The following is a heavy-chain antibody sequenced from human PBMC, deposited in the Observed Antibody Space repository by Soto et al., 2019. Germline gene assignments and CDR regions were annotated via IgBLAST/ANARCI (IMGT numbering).Heavy chain of an antibody. V-gene: IGHV4-61*01. Sequence: PSETLSLTCTVSGGSVSSGSYYWSWIRQPPGKGLEWIGYIYYSGSTNYNPSLKSRVTISVDTSKNQFSLKLSSVTAADTAVYYCARDRPFWSGFQPEFDPWGQGTLVTVYS. CDR1: GGSVSSGSYY. CDR3: ARDRPFWSGFQPEFDP. CDR2: IYYSGST. J-gene: IGHJ5*02. D-gene: IGHD3-3*01.